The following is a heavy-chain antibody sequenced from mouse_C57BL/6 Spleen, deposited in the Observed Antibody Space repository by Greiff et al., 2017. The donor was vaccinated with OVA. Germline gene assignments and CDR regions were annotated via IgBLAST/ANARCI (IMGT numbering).Heavy chain of an antibody. CDR2: IDPANGNT. V-gene: IGHV14-3*01. J-gene: IGHJ4*01. D-gene: IGHD1-1*01. Sequence: VQLKESVAELVRPGASVKLSCTASGFNIKNTYMHWVKQRPEQGLEWIGRIDPANGNTKYAPKFQGKATITADTSSNTAYLQLSSLTSEDTAIYYCVRAYYYGSSYDAMDYWGQVTSVTVSS. CDR1: GFNIKNTY. CDR3: VRAYYYGSSYDAMDY.